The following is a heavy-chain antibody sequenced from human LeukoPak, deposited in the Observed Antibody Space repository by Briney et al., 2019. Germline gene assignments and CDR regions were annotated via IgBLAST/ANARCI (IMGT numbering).Heavy chain of an antibody. V-gene: IGHV3-33*01. CDR1: GFTFSSYG. CDR2: IWYDGSNK. CDR3: ARDQRVAYSSSWYGGAFDI. Sequence: GGSLRLFCAASGFTFSSYGMHWVRQAPGKGLEWVAVIWYDGSNKYYADSVKGRFTISRDNSKNTLYLQMNSLRAEDTAVYYCARDQRVAYSSSWYGGAFDIWGQGTMVTVSS. J-gene: IGHJ3*02. D-gene: IGHD6-13*01.